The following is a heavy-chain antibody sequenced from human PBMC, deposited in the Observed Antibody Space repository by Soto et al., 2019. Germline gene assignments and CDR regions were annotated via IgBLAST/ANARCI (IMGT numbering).Heavy chain of an antibody. CDR2: IYPGESDT. CDR3: ARSLIGYDSSSAVDY. V-gene: IGHV5-51*01. J-gene: IGHJ4*02. D-gene: IGHD6-6*01. CDR1: GYSLAIYW. Sequence: PGESMNLSCKGSGYSLAIYWVGCVRQLPGKGLGWMGIIYPGESDTRYSTSFPGQASPPAHTPTRTAYIRGSSVMTSDTAMYYCARSLIGYDSSSAVDYWGQGTLVTVSS.